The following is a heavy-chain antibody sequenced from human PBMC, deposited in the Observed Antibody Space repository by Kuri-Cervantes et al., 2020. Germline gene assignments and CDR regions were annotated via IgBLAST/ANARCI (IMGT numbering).Heavy chain of an antibody. CDR3: ARDGYDSSGYYCDY. D-gene: IGHD3-22*01. CDR2: IWYDGSNK. Sequence: GGSLRLSCAASGFTFSSYGMHWVRQAPGKGLEWVAVIWYDGSNKYYADSVKGRFTISRDNSKNPLYLQMNSLRAEDTAVYYCARDGYDSSGYYCDYWGQGTLVTVSS. CDR1: GFTFSSYG. J-gene: IGHJ4*02. V-gene: IGHV3-33*01.